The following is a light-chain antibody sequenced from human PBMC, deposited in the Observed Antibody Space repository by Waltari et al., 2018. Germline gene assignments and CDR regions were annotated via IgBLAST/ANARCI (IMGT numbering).Light chain of an antibody. CDR2: WGS. V-gene: IGKV2-28*01. Sequence: DIVMTQSPLSLPVTPGEPASISCSSSQSLLHSNGYNYLDWYLQKPGQSPQLLIYWGSNRASGVPDRFSGSGSGTDFTLKISRVEAEDFGVYYCMQALRSPPTFGQGTKVEIK. J-gene: IGKJ1*01. CDR1: QSLLHSNGYNY. CDR3: MQALRSPPT.